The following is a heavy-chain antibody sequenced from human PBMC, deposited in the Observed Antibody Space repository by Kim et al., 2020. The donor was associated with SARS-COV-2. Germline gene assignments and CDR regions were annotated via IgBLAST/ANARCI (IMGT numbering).Heavy chain of an antibody. V-gene: IGHV3-30*18. Sequence: GGSLRLSCAASGFTFSSYGMHWVRQAPGKGLEWVAVISYDGSNKYYADSVKGRFTISRDNSKNTLYLQMNSLRAEDTAVYYCAKNPSYDSSGYRSGQYY. CDR1: GFTFSSYG. CDR3: AKNPSYDSSGYRSGQYY. J-gene: IGHJ6*01. D-gene: IGHD3-22*01. CDR2: ISYDGSNK.